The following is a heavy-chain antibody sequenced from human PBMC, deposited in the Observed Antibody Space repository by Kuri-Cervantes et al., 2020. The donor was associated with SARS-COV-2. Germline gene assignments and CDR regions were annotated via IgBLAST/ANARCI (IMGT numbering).Heavy chain of an antibody. D-gene: IGHD3-22*01. V-gene: IGHV2-5*01. CDR2: IYWNDDK. CDR3: ARKVVVDAFDI. Sequence: SGPTLVKPTQTLTLTCTFSGFSLSTSGVGVGWIRQPPGKALEWLALIYWNDDKRYSPSLKSRLTITKDTSKNQVVLTMTNMDPVATATYYCARKVVVDAFDIWGQGTMVTVSS. J-gene: IGHJ3*02. CDR1: GFSLSTSGVG.